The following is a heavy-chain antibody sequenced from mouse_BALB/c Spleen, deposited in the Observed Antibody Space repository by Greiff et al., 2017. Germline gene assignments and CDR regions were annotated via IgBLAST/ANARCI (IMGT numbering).Heavy chain of an antibody. D-gene: IGHD1-2*01. Sequence: QVQLQQPGAELVKPGASVKLSCKASGYTFTSYWMHWVKQRPGQGLEWIGEINPSNGRTNYNEKFKSKATLTVDKSSSTAYMQLSSLTSEDSAVYYCARPSLLRPHWYFDVWGAGTTVTVSS. J-gene: IGHJ1*01. CDR2: INPSNGRT. CDR1: GYTFTSYW. CDR3: ARPSLLRPHWYFDV. V-gene: IGHV1S81*02.